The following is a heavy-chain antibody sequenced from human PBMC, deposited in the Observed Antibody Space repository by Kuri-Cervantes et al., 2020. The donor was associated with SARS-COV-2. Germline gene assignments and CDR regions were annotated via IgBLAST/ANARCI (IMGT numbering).Heavy chain of an antibody. V-gene: IGHV3-48*02. J-gene: IGHJ6*02. Sequence: ETLSLTCAASGFTFSSYSMNWVRQAPGKGLEWVSHISSSSSTIYYADSVKGRFTISRDNAKNSLYLQMNSLRDEDTAVYYCARDPPHGTDYGGSMDVWGQGTTVTVSS. CDR2: ISSSSSTI. CDR1: GFTFSSYS. CDR3: ARDPPHGTDYGGSMDV. D-gene: IGHD4-23*01.